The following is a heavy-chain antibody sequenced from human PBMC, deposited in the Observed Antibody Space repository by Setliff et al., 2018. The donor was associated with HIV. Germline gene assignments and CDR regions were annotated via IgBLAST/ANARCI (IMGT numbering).Heavy chain of an antibody. D-gene: IGHD6-13*01. J-gene: IGHJ6*02. CDR1: GYTFGNYY. V-gene: IGHV1-46*01. Sequence: ASVKVSCKPSGYTFGNYYLHWVRRAPGQGLEWMGIISPSGGRPSYSQKFQGRVTMTWDTSTRTFYMQLRSLRSDDTAVYYCARDSDQGATGHYGMDVWGQGTTFTVS. CDR2: ISPSGGRP. CDR3: ARDSDQGATGHYGMDV.